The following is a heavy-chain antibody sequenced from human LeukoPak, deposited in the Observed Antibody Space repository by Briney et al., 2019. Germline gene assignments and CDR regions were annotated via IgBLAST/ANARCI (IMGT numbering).Heavy chain of an antibody. CDR3: ARDEDGYSGYDEGY. CDR1: GFTFSSYS. Sequence: PGGSLRLSCAAAGFTFSSYSMNWVRQAPGKGLEWVSSISSSSSYIYYADSVKGRFTISRDNAKNSLYLQMNSLRAEDTAVYYCARDEDGYSGYDEGYWGQGTLVTVSS. V-gene: IGHV3-21*01. D-gene: IGHD5-12*01. J-gene: IGHJ4*02. CDR2: ISSSSSYI.